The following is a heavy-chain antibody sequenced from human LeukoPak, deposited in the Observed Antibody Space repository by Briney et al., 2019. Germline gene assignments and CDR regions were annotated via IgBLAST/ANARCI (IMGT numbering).Heavy chain of an antibody. CDR2: ISWNSGSI. J-gene: IGHJ4*02. CDR3: ASGIAVAGSLDY. D-gene: IGHD6-19*01. CDR1: GFTFDDYA. V-gene: IGHV3-9*01. Sequence: GRSLRLSCAASGFTFDDYAMHWVRQAPGKGLELVSGISWNSGSIGYADSVKGRFTISRDNAKNSLYLQMNSLRAEDTALYYCASGIAVAGSLDYWGQGTLVTASS.